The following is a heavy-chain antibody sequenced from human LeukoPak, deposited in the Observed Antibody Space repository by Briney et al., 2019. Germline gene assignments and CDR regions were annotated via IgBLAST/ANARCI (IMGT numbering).Heavy chain of an antibody. CDR1: GDSISSGSYY. V-gene: IGHV4-61*02. CDR2: IYTSGST. CDR3: ARVSQAKQQLLPNRYYYYYYIDV. D-gene: IGHD6-13*01. J-gene: IGHJ6*03. Sequence: SETLSLTCTVSGDSISSGSYYWSWIRQPAGKGLEWIGRIYTSGSTNYNPSLKSRVTISVDTSKNQFSLRLSSVTAADTAVYYCARVSQAKQQLLPNRYYYYYYIDVWGKGTTVTISS.